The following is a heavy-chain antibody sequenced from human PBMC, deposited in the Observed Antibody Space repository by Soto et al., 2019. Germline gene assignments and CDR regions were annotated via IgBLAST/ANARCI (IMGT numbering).Heavy chain of an antibody. Sequence: QVQLKESGPGLVKPSETLSLTCTVSGGSISSYDWSWIRQPPGKGLEWIGYIYYSGSTNYNPYLKSRVTISVDTSKNQFALKLSSVTAADTAVYYWAREIAVAGTSWFDPWGQGTLVTVSS. CDR2: IYYSGST. V-gene: IGHV4-59*01. CDR1: GGSISSYD. CDR3: AREIAVAGTSWFDP. D-gene: IGHD6-19*01. J-gene: IGHJ5*02.